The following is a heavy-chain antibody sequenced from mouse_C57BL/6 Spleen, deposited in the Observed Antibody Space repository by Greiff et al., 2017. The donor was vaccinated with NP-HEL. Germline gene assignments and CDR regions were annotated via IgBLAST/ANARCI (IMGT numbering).Heavy chain of an antibody. CDR3: ARSKIYYDYDEDYYAMDY. J-gene: IGHJ4*01. Sequence: EVQLQQSGPELVKPGASVKIPCKASGYTFTDYNMDWVKQSHGKSLEWIGDINPNNGGTIYNQKFKGKATLTVDKSSSTAYMELRSLTSEDTAVYYCARSKIYYDYDEDYYAMDYWGQGTSVTVSS. CDR2: INPNNGGT. CDR1: GYTFTDYN. D-gene: IGHD2-4*01. V-gene: IGHV1-18*01.